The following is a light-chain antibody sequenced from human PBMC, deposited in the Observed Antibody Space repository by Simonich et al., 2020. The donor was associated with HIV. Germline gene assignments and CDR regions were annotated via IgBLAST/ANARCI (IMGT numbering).Light chain of an antibody. V-gene: IGKV1-33*01. CDR2: YAS. J-gene: IGKJ5*01. CDR1: QDINNY. Sequence: DIQRTQSPSSLSASVGDRITITCQASQDINNYLNLYQQKPGKNPKILIYYASNLETGVPSRFSGSGSGTHFTFTISSLQPEDFATYYCQQYDSLPLTFGQGTRLEIK. CDR3: QQYDSLPLT.